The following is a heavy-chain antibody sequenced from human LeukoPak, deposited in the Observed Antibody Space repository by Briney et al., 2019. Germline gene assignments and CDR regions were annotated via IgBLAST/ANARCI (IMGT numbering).Heavy chain of an antibody. CDR1: GFTFSSNG. CDR3: AKVGHLGDCSGTTCYIDY. CDR2: ISATGGTI. J-gene: IGHJ4*02. D-gene: IGHD2-2*02. V-gene: IGHV3-48*01. Sequence: PGGSLRLSCAASGFTFSSNGMNWVRQAPGKGLEWVSYISATGGTIYYADSVKGRFTISRDNSKNTVYLQMNTLRAEDTAVYYCAKVGHLGDCSGTTCYIDYWGQGTPVTVSS.